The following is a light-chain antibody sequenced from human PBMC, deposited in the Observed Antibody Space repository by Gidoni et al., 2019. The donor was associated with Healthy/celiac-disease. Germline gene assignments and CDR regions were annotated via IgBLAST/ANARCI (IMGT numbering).Light chain of an antibody. CDR1: QSISSY. Sequence: DIQMTQSPSSLSASVGDRVTITCRASQSISSYLNWDQQKPGKAPKLLIYAASSLQSGVPSRCSGSGSGTDFTLTISSLQTEDFATYYCQQSYSTPITFXXXTRLEIK. CDR3: QQSYSTPIT. CDR2: AAS. J-gene: IGKJ5*01. V-gene: IGKV1-39*01.